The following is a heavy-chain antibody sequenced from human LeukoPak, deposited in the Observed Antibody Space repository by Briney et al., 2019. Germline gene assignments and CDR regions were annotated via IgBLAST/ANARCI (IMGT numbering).Heavy chain of an antibody. CDR2: IYYSGST. D-gene: IGHD6-25*01. J-gene: IGHJ5*02. Sequence: SETLSLTCTVSGGSISSYYWSWIRQPPGKGLEWIGYIYYSGSTNYNPSLKSRVTISVDTSKNQFSLKLSSVTAADTAVYYCARLPATTIGHNWFDPWGQGTLVTVSS. V-gene: IGHV4-59*01. CDR1: GGSISSYY. CDR3: ARLPATTIGHNWFDP.